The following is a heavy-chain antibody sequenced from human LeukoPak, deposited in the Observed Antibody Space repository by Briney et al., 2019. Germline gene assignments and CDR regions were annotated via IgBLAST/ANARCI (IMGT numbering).Heavy chain of an antibody. CDR1: GYSLSDLS. CDR2: FDSENNKM. V-gene: IGHV1-24*01. D-gene: IGHD6-19*01. J-gene: IGHJ4*02. Sequence: ASVKVSCKISGYSLSDLSIHWVRKATGEGLEWMGDFDSENNKMVYSQKFDGRVTMTEDTSADTAYMELTSLRSEDTAVYFCATDRVYRSSGRSWGFFDYWGQGTLVIDSS. CDR3: ATDRVYRSSGRSWGFFDY.